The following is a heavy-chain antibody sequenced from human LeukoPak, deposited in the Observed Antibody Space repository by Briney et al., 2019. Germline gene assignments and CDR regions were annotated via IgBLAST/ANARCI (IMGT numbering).Heavy chain of an antibody. Sequence: ASVKVSCKASGFTFTSSAMQWVRQARGQRLEWIGWIVVGSGNTNYAQKFQERVTITRDMSTSAAYMELSSLRSGDTAVYYCARVGRGYSYGYVDRSFDYWGQGTLVTVSS. J-gene: IGHJ4*02. V-gene: IGHV1-58*02. CDR1: GFTFTSSA. CDR2: IVVGSGNT. D-gene: IGHD5-18*01. CDR3: ARVGRGYSYGYVDRSFDY.